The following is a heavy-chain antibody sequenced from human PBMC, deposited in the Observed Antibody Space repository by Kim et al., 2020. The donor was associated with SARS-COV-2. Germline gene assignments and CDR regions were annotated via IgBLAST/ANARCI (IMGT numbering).Heavy chain of an antibody. CDR2: IYPTGNT. CDR1: GGSISTYY. CDR3: AKTHISNWFFDY. V-gene: IGHV4-4*07. D-gene: IGHD6-13*01. J-gene: IGHJ4*02. Sequence: SETLSLTCTVSGGSISTYYWTWIRQPAGKGLEWIGLIYPTGNTNYNPSLKSRVTISVDTSKNQFSLRLNSVTAADTAVYYCAKTHISNWFFDYWGQG.